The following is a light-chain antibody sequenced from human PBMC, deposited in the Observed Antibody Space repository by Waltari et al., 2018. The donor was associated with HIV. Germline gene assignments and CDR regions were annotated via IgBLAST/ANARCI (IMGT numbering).Light chain of an antibody. Sequence: DVVMTQSTLSLPVTLGQPASISCRSSQSLLYRDGNTYLTWFQQRPGQSPRRLIYRVSNRDSGVPDRFSGIGAGTDFTLKISRVEAEDVGVYYCMQGTHWPITFGQGTRLEIK. J-gene: IGKJ5*01. CDR3: MQGTHWPIT. CDR2: RVS. V-gene: IGKV2-30*01. CDR1: QSLLYRDGNTY.